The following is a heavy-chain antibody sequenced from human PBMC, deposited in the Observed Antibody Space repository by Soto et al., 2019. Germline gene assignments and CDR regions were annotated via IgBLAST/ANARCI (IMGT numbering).Heavy chain of an antibody. J-gene: IGHJ4*02. D-gene: IGHD3-22*01. CDR3: ASGYYDSSGYSIAY. CDR2: LIVIFGTT. V-gene: IGHV1-69*01. CDR1: GGSFSSYA. Sequence: QVQLVQSGAEVRKPGSSVKVSCQSFGGSFSSYAFSWVRQAPGQGLEWMGGLIVIFGTTNYAQKFKGRVTFTADESTSTAYMEVSSLESEDTAIYYCASGYYDSSGYSIAYWGQGTQVTVSS.